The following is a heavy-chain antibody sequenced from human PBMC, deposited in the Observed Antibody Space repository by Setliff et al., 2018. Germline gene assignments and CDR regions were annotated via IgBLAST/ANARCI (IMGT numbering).Heavy chain of an antibody. D-gene: IGHD2-15*01. CDR1: EFTFTNYW. Sequence: LRLSCAASEFTFTNYWMTWVRQAPGKGLEWVATIKDDGTAKYHVGSVQGRFTISRDNAKNSLYLQMNSLRVEDTAVYYCATDQGYWTYNIWGQGTMVTVSS. V-gene: IGHV3-7*03. CDR3: ATDQGYWTYNI. CDR2: IKDDGTAK. J-gene: IGHJ3*02.